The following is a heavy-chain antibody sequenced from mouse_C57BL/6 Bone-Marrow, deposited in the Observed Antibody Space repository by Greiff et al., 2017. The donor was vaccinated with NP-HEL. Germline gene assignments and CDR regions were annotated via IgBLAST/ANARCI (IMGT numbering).Heavy chain of an antibody. V-gene: IGHV5-6*01. D-gene: IGHD2-1*01. CDR2: ISSGGSYT. J-gene: IGHJ3*01. Sequence: EVKLMESGGDLVKPGGSLKLSCAASGFTFSSYGMSWVRQTPDKRLEWVATISSGGSYTYYPDTVKGRFTISRDNAKNTLYLQMSSLKSEDTDMYYSARLWYAWFAYWGQGTLVTVSA. CDR1: GFTFSSYG. CDR3: ARLWYAWFAY.